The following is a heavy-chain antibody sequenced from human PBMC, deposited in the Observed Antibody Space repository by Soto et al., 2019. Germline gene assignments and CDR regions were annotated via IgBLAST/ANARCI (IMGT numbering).Heavy chain of an antibody. CDR1: GGSISSSSYY. V-gene: IGHV4-39*01. Sequence: SETLSLTCTVSGGSISSSSYYWGWIRQPPGKGLEWIGSIYYSGSTYYNPSLKSRFTISVDTSKNQFSLKLSSVTAADTAVYYCARLRKSYSYASGIFMGSFDYWGQGTLVTVSS. J-gene: IGHJ4*02. CDR3: ARLRKSYSYASGIFMGSFDY. CDR2: IYYSGST. D-gene: IGHD3-10*01.